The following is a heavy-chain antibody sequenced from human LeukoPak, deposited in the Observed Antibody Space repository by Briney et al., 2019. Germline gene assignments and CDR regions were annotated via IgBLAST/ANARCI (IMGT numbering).Heavy chain of an antibody. CDR1: GGSISRYY. Sequence: PSETLSLTCTVSGGSISRYYWNWIRQPPGKGLEWIGYIYYSGSTNYNPSLKSRVTISVDTSKNQFSLKLSSVTAADTAVYYCARGDDGFDPWGQGTLVTVSS. J-gene: IGHJ5*02. V-gene: IGHV4-59*01. D-gene: IGHD3-3*01. CDR2: IYYSGST. CDR3: ARGDDGFDP.